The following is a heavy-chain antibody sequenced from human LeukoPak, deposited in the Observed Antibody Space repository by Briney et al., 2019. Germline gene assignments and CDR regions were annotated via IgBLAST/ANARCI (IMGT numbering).Heavy chain of an antibody. D-gene: IGHD1-26*01. V-gene: IGHV4-39*02. Sequence: PSETLSLTCTVSGGSISSSSYYWGWIRQPPGKGLEWIGSIYYSGSTYYNPSLKSRVTISVDTSKNQFSLKLSSVTAADTAVYYCAREGQLLRSRFDYWGQGTLVTVSS. CDR1: GGSISSSSYY. CDR2: IYYSGST. CDR3: AREGQLLRSRFDY. J-gene: IGHJ4*02.